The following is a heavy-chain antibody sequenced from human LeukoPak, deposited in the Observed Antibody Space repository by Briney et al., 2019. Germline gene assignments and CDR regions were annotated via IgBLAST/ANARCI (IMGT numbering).Heavy chain of an antibody. Sequence: VASVKVSCKASGGTFSSYAISWVRQAPGQGLEWMGGIIPIFGTANYAQKFQGRVTITADESTSTAYMELSSLRSEDTAVYYCARDHLPGYCSSTSCYTSAFDIWGQGAMVTISS. V-gene: IGHV1-69*13. CDR2: IIPIFGTA. CDR1: GGTFSSYA. J-gene: IGHJ3*02. CDR3: ARDHLPGYCSSTSCYTSAFDI. D-gene: IGHD2-2*02.